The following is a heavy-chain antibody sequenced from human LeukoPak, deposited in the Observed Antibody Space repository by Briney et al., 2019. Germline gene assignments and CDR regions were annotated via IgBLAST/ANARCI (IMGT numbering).Heavy chain of an antibody. CDR3: AKDHDF. D-gene: IGHD3-3*01. CDR2: IWHDGINK. J-gene: IGHJ4*02. Sequence: GGSLRLSCAASGFTFGNYGMHWVRQAPGKGLEWVAVIWHDGINKDYADSVKGRFTISRDNSKNTLYLQMNSLRVEDTAVYYCAKDHDFWGQGTLVTVSS. V-gene: IGHV3-33*06. CDR1: GFTFGNYG.